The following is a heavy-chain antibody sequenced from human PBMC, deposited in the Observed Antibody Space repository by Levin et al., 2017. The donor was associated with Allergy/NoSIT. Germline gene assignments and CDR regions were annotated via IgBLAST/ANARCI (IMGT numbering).Heavy chain of an antibody. Sequence: GESLKISCKASGYTFTGYYIHWVRQAPGQGLEWMGWINPNSGGANYAQKFQDRVTMTRDTSISTAYMELSRLRSDDTAVYYCSRYTGGYTYAYGDYWGQGTLFTVSS. V-gene: IGHV1-2*02. D-gene: IGHD5-18*01. CDR2: INPNSGGA. CDR3: SRYTGGYTYAYGDY. CDR1: GYTFTGYY. J-gene: IGHJ4*02.